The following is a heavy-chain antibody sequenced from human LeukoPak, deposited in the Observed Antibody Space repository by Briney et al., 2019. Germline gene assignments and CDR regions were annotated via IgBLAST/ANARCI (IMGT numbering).Heavy chain of an antibody. D-gene: IGHD3-9*01. V-gene: IGHV7-4-1*02. CDR3: ARGLRYFDLLLSPSYYYYYYMDV. J-gene: IGHJ6*03. CDR1: GYTFTSYA. CDR2: INTNTGNP. Sequence: ASVKVSCKASGYTFTSYAMNWVRQAPGQGLEWMGWINTNTGNPTYAQGFTGRVGFSLDTSVSTAYLQISSLKAEDTAEYYCARGLRYFDLLLSPSYYYYYYMDVWGKGTTVTVSS.